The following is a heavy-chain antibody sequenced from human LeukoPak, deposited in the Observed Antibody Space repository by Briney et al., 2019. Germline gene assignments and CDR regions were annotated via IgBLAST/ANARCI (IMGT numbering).Heavy chain of an antibody. CDR1: GFTFSNYG. J-gene: IGHJ4*02. CDR3: AKGPDSRRYLDY. V-gene: IGHV3-23*01. CDR2: SGDTGSST. D-gene: IGHD3-22*01. Sequence: PGGSLRLSCAASGFTFSNYGMSWVRQAPGKGLEWVAESGDTGSSTNYADSVKGRFTISRDNSKNTLYLQMNSLRAEDTAIYYCAKGPDSRRYLDYWGQGTLLIVSS.